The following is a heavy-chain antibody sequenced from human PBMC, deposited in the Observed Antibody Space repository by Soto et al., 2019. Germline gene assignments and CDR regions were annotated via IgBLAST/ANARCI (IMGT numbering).Heavy chain of an antibody. Sequence: GGSLRLSCSASAINFRSYSISWVRQAPGKGLEWVSAVGGSGSDTYYADSVKGRFTISRDDSKNTLYLHMSSLRVEDTAIYYCADRQSFDFCSRYLPFFDYWGQGTPVTVSS. D-gene: IGHD3-3*01. CDR2: VGGSGSDT. J-gene: IGHJ4*02. V-gene: IGHV3-23*01. CDR3: ADRQSFDFCSRYLPFFDY. CDR1: AINFRSYS.